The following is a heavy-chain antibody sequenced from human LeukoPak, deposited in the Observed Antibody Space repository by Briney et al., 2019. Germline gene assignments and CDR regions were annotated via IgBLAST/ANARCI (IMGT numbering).Heavy chain of an antibody. J-gene: IGHJ6*04. CDR2: ISSSSSYI. V-gene: IGHV3-21*01. CDR1: GSTFSSYS. D-gene: IGHD3-10*02. CDR3: AELGITMIGGV. Sequence: GGTLRLSCAASGSTFSSYSMNWVRQAPGKGLEWVSSISSSSSYIYYADSVKGRFTISRDNAKNSLYLQMNSLRAEDTAVYYCAELGITMIGGVWGKGTTVTISS.